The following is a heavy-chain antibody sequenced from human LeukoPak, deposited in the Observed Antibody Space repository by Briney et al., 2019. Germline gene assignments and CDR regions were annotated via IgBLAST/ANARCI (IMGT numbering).Heavy chain of an antibody. V-gene: IGHV4-4*07. CDR2: IWKTGDT. Sequence: SETLSLTCSVSGGSITSHYWSWIRQPAGRGLEWIGRIWKTGDTNYNPSLRSRVTMSVDTSKNQFSLKLKYVTAADTAVYYCAGDIGYCGTTSCWEAFDIWGQGILVTVSS. CDR3: AGDIGYCGTTSCWEAFDI. J-gene: IGHJ3*02. D-gene: IGHD2-15*01. CDR1: GGSITSHY.